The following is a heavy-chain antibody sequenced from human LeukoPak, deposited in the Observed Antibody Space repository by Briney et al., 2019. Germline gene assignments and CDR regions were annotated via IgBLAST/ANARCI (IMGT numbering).Heavy chain of an antibody. Sequence: GGSLRLSCAPSRFTFRSYWMHWVRQAPGKGLVWVSRINSDGSSTSYADSVKGRFTISRDNAKNTLYLQMNSLRAEDTAVYHCARDRGGSAFDILGQGTMVTVSS. D-gene: IGHD3-10*01. CDR3: ARDRGGSAFDI. J-gene: IGHJ3*02. V-gene: IGHV3-74*01. CDR2: INSDGSST. CDR1: RFTFRSYW.